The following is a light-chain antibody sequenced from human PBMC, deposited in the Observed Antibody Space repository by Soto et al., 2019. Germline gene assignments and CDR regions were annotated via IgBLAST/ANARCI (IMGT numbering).Light chain of an antibody. V-gene: IGKV3D-15*01. CDR1: QSVSSN. CDR2: GAS. J-gene: IGKJ2*01. Sequence: EIVMTQSPATLSVSPGERATLSCRASQSVSSNLAWYQQKPGQAPRLLIYGASTRDTGIPARFSGSGSGTEFTLTNSSLQSEDFAVYYCQQYGSSPPYTFGQGTKLEIK. CDR3: QQYGSSPPYT.